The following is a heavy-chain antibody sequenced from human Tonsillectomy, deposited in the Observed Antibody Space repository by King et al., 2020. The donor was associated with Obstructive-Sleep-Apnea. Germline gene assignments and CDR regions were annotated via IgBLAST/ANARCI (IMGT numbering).Heavy chain of an antibody. J-gene: IGHJ4*02. V-gene: IGHV5-51*01. CDR1: EYGFANYW. CDR3: VRYDTAGYLDY. CDR2: VYPCDSDT. Sequence: QLVQSGAEVKKPGESLRISCKGSEYGFANYWIAWVRQMPGKGLEWMGIVYPCDSDTTYNPSFQGHVTFSTDKSIKTTYLQWSSLKASDTAIYYCVRYDTAGYLDYWGQGTPVTVSS. D-gene: IGHD3-22*01.